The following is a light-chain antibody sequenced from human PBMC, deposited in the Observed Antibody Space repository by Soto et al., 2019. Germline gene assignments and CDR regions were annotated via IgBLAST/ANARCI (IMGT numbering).Light chain of an antibody. CDR2: DAS. CDR1: QDISNY. J-gene: IGKJ4*01. V-gene: IGKV1-33*01. Sequence: DIQMTQSPSSLSASVGDRVTITCQASQDISNYLNWYQQKPGKAPKLLIYDASNLETGVPSRFSGSGSGTDFTFTISSLQPEDIATYYCQQYDTLALAFGGVTKVEIK. CDR3: QQYDTLALA.